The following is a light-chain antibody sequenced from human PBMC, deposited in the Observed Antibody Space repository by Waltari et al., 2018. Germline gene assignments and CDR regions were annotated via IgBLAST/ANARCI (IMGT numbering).Light chain of an antibody. CDR2: GAS. CDR1: QSIDSNY. V-gene: IGKV3-20*01. J-gene: IGKJ1*01. CDR3: QQYGFSSWT. Sequence: EIVLTQSPGTLSLSLGESAPLSCRASQSIDSNYVAWYQQKPGQAPRLLISGASTRATGIPDRFRGSESGTDFFTLTINRLEPEDFAVYYCQQYGFSSWTFGQGTKVKMK.